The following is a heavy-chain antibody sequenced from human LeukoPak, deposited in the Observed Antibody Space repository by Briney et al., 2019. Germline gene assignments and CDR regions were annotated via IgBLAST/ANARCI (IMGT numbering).Heavy chain of an antibody. CDR2: IYYSGST. J-gene: IGHJ6*02. CDR3: ARVLGYDSYGMDV. CDR1: GGSISSYY. Sequence: SGTLSLTCTVSGGSISSYYWSWIRQPPGKGLEWIGYIYYSGSTNYNPSLKSRVTISVDTSKNQFSLKLSSVTAADTAVYYCARVLGYDSYGMDVWGQGTTVTVSS. V-gene: IGHV4-59*01.